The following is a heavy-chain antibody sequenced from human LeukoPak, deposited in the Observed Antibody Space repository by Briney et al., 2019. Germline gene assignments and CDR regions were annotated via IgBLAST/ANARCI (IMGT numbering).Heavy chain of an antibody. Sequence: GGSLRLSCAASGFTFSSYWMHWVRQAPGKGLVWVSRINSDGSSTSYADSVKGRFTISRDNAKNTLYLQMNSLRAEDTAVYYCATVVGSSWTNFDYSGQGTLVTVSS. J-gene: IGHJ4*02. V-gene: IGHV3-74*01. CDR2: INSDGSST. CDR3: ATVVGSSWTNFDY. CDR1: GFTFSSYW. D-gene: IGHD6-13*01.